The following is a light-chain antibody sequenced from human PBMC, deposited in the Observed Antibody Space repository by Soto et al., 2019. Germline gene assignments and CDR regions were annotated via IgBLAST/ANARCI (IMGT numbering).Light chain of an antibody. CDR1: SGHSSYI. V-gene: IGLV4-60*02. Sequence: QPVLTQSSSASASLGSSVKLTCTLSSGHSSYIIAWHQQQPGKAHRYLMKLEGSVSYNKGSGVPDRFSGSSSGADRYLTISNLQFEDEADYYCETWDSNTHTVFGGGTKLTVL. CDR2: LEGSVSY. CDR3: ETWDSNTHTV. J-gene: IGLJ3*02.